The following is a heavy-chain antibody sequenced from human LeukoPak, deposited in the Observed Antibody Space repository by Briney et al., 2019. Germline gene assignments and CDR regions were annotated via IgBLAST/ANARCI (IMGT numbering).Heavy chain of an antibody. J-gene: IGHJ6*03. CDR2: IYYSGST. CDR1: GGSISSSSYY. V-gene: IGHV4-39*01. D-gene: IGHD5-18*01. Sequence: SETLSLTCTVSGGSISSSSYYWGWIRQPPGKGLEWIGSIYYSGSTYYNPSLKSRVTIPVDTSKNQFSLKLSSVTAADTAVYYCARHRDSYAQPYYYYYYMDVWGKGTTVTVSS. CDR3: ARHRDSYAQPYYYYYYMDV.